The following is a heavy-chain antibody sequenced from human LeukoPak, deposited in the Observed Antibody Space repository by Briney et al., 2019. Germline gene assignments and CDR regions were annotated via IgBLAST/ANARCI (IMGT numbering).Heavy chain of an antibody. CDR2: IDSDGSPT. CDR3: ARGKYGGYFIDY. CDR1: EFLFSNYW. V-gene: IGHV3-74*01. D-gene: IGHD5-12*01. Sequence: GGSLRLSCAASEFLFSNYWMHWVRQAPGEGPVWVARIDSDGSPTTYADSVEGRFTISRDNAKNTLYLQMNSLRAEDTAVYYCARGKYGGYFIDYWGQGTLVTVSS. J-gene: IGHJ4*02.